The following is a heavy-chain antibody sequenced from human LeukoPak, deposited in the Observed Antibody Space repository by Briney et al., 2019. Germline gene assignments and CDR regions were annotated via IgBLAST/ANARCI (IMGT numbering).Heavy chain of an antibody. CDR1: GFTYSSYW. D-gene: IGHD3-3*02. CDR3: ARHFWHSRSLIH. CDR2: INQDGSDT. J-gene: IGHJ4*02. V-gene: IGHV3-7*01. Sequence: EGYLRVSCAASGFTYSSYWMSSFRQAPGMWLERVANINQDGSDTYYVYSVKGRFNISRDNAKNSLYLQMKSLRSADPAVCDCARHFWHSRSLIHWDKGTLVTVPS.